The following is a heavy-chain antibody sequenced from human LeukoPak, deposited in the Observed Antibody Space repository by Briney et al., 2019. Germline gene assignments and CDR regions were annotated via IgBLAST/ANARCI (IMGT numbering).Heavy chain of an antibody. V-gene: IGHV4-39*07. D-gene: IGHD3-3*01. Sequence: PSESLPLTCTVSGGSISSSSYYWGWIRQPPGKGLEWIGSIYYSGSTYYNPSLKSRVTISVDTSKNQFSLKLSSVTAADTAVYYCARVGDFCSGLDYWGQGTMVTVSS. J-gene: IGHJ4*01. CDR2: IYYSGST. CDR3: ARVGDFCSGLDY. CDR1: GGSISSSSYY.